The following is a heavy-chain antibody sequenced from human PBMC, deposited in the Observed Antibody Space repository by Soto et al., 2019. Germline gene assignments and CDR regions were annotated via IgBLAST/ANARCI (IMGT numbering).Heavy chain of an antibody. Sequence: GGSLRLSCAASGFTFSDYYMCWIRQAPGKGLEWISYISSRATAIYYADSVKGRFTISRDNAKNTLYLQMNSLRAEDTAVYYCVLRNWFDPWGQGTLVTVSS. CDR1: GFTFSDYY. CDR3: VLRNWFDP. J-gene: IGHJ5*02. V-gene: IGHV3-11*04. D-gene: IGHD3-16*01. CDR2: ISSRATAI.